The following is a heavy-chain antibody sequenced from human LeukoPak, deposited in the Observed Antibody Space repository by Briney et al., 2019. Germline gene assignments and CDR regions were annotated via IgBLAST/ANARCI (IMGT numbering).Heavy chain of an antibody. CDR3: ARGAGYSSSWYRFDY. Sequence: GESLKISCKGSGYSFTSYWIGWVRQMPGEGLEWMGIIYPGDSDTRYSPSFQGQVTISADKSISTAYLQWSSLKASDTAMYYCARGAGYSSSWYRFDYWGQGTLVTVSS. J-gene: IGHJ4*02. V-gene: IGHV5-51*01. CDR2: IYPGDSDT. CDR1: GYSFTSYW. D-gene: IGHD6-13*01.